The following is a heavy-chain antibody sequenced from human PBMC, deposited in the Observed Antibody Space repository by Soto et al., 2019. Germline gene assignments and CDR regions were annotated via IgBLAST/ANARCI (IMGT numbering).Heavy chain of an antibody. J-gene: IGHJ4*02. CDR3: AREPEDGVPGDF. CDR2: MIVSHGRP. V-gene: IGHV1-3*01. D-gene: IGHD2-8*01. CDR1: GYTFTSHT. Sequence: QVQLVQSGAEVKEPGASVKVSCKASGYTFTSHTIHWARQAPGQGLEWMSWMIVSHGRPRIAPHFQGRVTFTTDTSAATAYMELSLLTSDDTAVYFCAREPEDGVPGDFWGQGTLVVVSS.